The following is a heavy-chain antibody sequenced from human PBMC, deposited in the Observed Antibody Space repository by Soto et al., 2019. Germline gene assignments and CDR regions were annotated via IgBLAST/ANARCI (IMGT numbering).Heavy chain of an antibody. J-gene: IGHJ4*02. D-gene: IGHD2-21*01. CDR2: IYWDDDK. CDR1: GFSLSTYGMG. CDR3: ARVFRRGINHYFDY. V-gene: IGHV2-5*02. Sequence: QITLKESGPTLVKPTQTLTLTCTFSGFSLSTYGMGMGWIRQPPGKAPEWLSVIYWDDDKRYSPSLKSRLTSPKDTSKRQVVLTMPVVDPVATATYYCARVFRRGINHYFDYWGQGSLVTVSS.